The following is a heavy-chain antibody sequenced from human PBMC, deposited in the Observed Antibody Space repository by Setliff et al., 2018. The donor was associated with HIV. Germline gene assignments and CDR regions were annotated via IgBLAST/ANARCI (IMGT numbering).Heavy chain of an antibody. J-gene: IGHJ3*02. D-gene: IGHD2-21*02. Sequence: ASVKVSCKASGYTFSSHGITWVRQVPGQGLEWMGWISDYTGDTNYAQKFQARVTMAIDSSTTTAYMELRSLRADDTALYYCARYASYTSDCGEAFDIWGQGTMVTVSS. V-gene: IGHV1-18*01. CDR1: GYTFSSHG. CDR3: ARYASYTSDCGEAFDI. CDR2: ISDYTGDT.